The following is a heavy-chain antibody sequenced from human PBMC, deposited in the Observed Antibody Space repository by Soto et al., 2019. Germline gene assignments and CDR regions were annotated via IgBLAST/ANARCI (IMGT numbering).Heavy chain of an antibody. Sequence: ASVKVSCKASGYTFTSYYMHWVRQAPGQGLEWMGIINPSGGSTSYAQKFQGRVTMTRDTSTSTVYMELSSLRSEDTAVYYCARVGNYGDYFAYFDYWGPGTLVTVSS. CDR1: GYTFTSYY. J-gene: IGHJ4*02. CDR2: INPSGGST. CDR3: ARVGNYGDYFAYFDY. D-gene: IGHD4-17*01. V-gene: IGHV1-46*01.